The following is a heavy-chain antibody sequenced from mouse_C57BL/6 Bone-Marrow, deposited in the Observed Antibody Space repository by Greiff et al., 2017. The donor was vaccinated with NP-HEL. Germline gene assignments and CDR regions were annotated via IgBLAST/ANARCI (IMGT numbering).Heavy chain of an antibody. Sequence: EVKVVESGGGLVKPGGSLKLSCAASGFTFSDYGMHWVRQAPEKGLEWVAYISSGSSTIYYADKVKGRFTISRDTAKNTLFLQMTSLRSEDTAMDYCAPLGGNWYFDVWGTGTTVTVSS. D-gene: IGHD3-3*01. CDR1: GFTFSDYG. V-gene: IGHV5-17*01. J-gene: IGHJ1*03. CDR3: APLGGNWYFDV. CDR2: ISSGSSTI.